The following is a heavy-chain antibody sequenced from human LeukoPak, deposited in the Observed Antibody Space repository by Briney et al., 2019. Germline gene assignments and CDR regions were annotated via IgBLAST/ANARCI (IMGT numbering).Heavy chain of an antibody. J-gene: IGHJ6*03. CDR1: GFTFDDYA. V-gene: IGHV3-43D*03. CDR2: ISWDGGST. Sequence: GGSLRLSCAASGFTFDDYAMHWVRQAPGKGLEWVSLISWDGGSTYYADSVKGRFTISRDNSKNSLYLQMNSLRAEGTALYYCAKGGGSYRFGYYYMDVWGKGTTVTVSS. D-gene: IGHD1-26*01. CDR3: AKGGGSYRFGYYYMDV.